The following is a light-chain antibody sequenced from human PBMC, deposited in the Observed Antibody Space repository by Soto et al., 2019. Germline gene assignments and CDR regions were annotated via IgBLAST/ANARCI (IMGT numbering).Light chain of an antibody. CDR3: SSYTSSSAYV. J-gene: IGLJ1*01. CDR1: RMDVGGYNY. Sequence: QSALTQPASVSGSPGQSITISCTGTRMDVGGYNYVSWYQQHPGTAPKLMIYDVSNRPSGVSNRFSGSKSGNTASLTISGLQAEDEADYYCSSYTSSSAYVFGTGTKVTVL. CDR2: DVS. V-gene: IGLV2-14*01.